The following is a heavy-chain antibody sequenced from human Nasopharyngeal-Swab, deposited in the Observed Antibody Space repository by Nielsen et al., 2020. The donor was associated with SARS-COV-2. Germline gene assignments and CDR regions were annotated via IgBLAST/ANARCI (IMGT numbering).Heavy chain of an antibody. J-gene: IGHJ4*02. CDR3: ARADLGGSGSYYNGGDY. V-gene: IGHV1-18*01. Sequence: ASVKVSCKASGYTFTSYGISWVRQAPGQGLEWMGWISAYNGNTNYAQKLQGRVTMTTDTSTSTAYMELRSLRSDDTAVYYCARADLGGSGSYYNGGDYWGQGTLVTVSS. CDR2: ISAYNGNT. CDR1: GYTFTSYG. D-gene: IGHD3-10*01.